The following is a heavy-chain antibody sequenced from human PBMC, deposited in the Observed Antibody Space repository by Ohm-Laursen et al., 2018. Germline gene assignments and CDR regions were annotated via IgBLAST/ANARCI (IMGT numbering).Heavy chain of an antibody. V-gene: IGHV3-21*01. CDR2: INAQNSHI. D-gene: IGHD3-22*01. CDR3: ARNYYDSSTYWYFDL. Sequence: SLRLSCAASPLSFSGDSMNWVRQAPGKGLEWVSYINAQNSHIYYADSVRGRFTISRDNAKNSLYLQMNSLRVEDTAMYYCARNYYDSSTYWYFDLWGRGTLVTVSS. CDR1: PLSFSGDS. J-gene: IGHJ2*01.